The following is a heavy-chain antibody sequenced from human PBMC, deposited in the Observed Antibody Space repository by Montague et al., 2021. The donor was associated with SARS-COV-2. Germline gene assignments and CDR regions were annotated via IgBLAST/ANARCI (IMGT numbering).Heavy chain of an antibody. V-gene: IGHV6-1*01. J-gene: IGHJ3*01. CDR3: SRKMDSCFDV. D-gene: IGHD2-2*03. Sequence: VSPGASLSSDSLSWHWIRQSPSRGLEWLASTYYRSKWYNDSAPSVTGRATVKPDTSTNQFSLHLDSVTPEDTALYFCSRKMDSCFDVWGQGTMVVVSS. CDR2: TYYRSKWYN. CDR1: GASLSSDSLS.